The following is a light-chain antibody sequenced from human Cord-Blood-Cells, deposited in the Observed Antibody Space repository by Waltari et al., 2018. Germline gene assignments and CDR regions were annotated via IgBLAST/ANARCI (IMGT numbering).Light chain of an antibody. J-gene: IGLJ3*02. CDR2: DVS. V-gene: IGLV2-11*01. CDR1: SSDVGGYNY. Sequence: QSALTQPRSVSGSPGQSVTISCTGTSSDVGGYNYVSWYQQHPGKAPKLMIYDVSKRPAGVPDRFSGCKSGNTASLTISGLQAVDEADYYCCSYAGSYTYWVFGGGTKLTVL. CDR3: CSYAGSYTYWV.